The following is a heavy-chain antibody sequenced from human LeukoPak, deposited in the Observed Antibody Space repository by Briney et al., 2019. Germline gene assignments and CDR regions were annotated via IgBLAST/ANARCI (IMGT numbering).Heavy chain of an antibody. V-gene: IGHV3-30*18. D-gene: IGHD4-17*01. CDR1: GFSFSSYG. Sequence: PGGSLRLSCAASGFSFSSYGMHWVRQAPGKGLDWVAVISSDGGTKIYADAVKGRFTISRDDSKNTLYLQMDSLRTADTAVYYCAKEMTPRTSRTFDIWGQGTMVTVSS. CDR2: ISSDGGTK. CDR3: AKEMTPRTSRTFDI. J-gene: IGHJ3*02.